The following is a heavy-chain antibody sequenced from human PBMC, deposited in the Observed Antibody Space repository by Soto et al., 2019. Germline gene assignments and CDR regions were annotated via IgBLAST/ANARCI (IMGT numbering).Heavy chain of an antibody. CDR1: GGSISSYY. D-gene: IGHD2-15*01. V-gene: IGHV4-59*08. Sequence: PSETLSLTCTVSGGSISSYYWSWIRQPPGKGLEWIGYIYYSGSTNYNPSLKSRVTISVDTSKNQFSLKLSSVTAADTAVYYCARLVQLLQGRWFDPWGQGTLVTVPQ. CDR3: ARLVQLLQGRWFDP. CDR2: IYYSGST. J-gene: IGHJ5*02.